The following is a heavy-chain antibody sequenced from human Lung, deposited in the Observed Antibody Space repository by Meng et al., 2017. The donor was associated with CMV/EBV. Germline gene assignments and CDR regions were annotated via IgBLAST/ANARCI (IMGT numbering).Heavy chain of an antibody. CDR3: ARRRGGSGRDC. V-gene: IGHV4-39*01. CDR2: IYHSGRT. CDR1: GSCMSSCDFD. Sequence: LRWQGWGTGTVECSGTLTLACSVLGSCMSSCDFDWDWIRQPQGKGVKWIGVIYHSGRTSYNSSIQSRVTMFVDTSKNQFSLMLTSVTATDTAVYYCARRRGGSGRDCWGQGTLVTVSS. D-gene: IGHD3-10*01. J-gene: IGHJ4*02.